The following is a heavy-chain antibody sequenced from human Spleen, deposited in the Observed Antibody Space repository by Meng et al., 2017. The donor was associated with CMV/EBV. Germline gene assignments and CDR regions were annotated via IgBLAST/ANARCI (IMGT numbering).Heavy chain of an antibody. D-gene: IGHD2-2*01. Sequence: SVKVSCKASGYTFTGYYMHWVRQAPGQGLEWMGEIIPIFGIPNHAQKFQGRVTITADKSTSTAYMELSSLRSEDTAVYYCARGGFCSSTTCYYRREDYYYYGMDVWGQGTTVTVSS. CDR1: GYTFTGYY. J-gene: IGHJ6*02. CDR3: ARGGFCSSTTCYYRREDYYYYGMDV. CDR2: IIPIFGIP. V-gene: IGHV1-69*10.